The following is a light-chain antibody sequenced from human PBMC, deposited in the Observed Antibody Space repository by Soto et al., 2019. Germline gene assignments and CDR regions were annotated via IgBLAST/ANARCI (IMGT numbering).Light chain of an antibody. V-gene: IGKV3-15*01. J-gene: IGKJ3*01. Sequence: EIVMTQSPATLSVSPGERATLSCRASQTVSSNLAWYQQKSGQAPRLLIYGASTRATGAPPRFSGSGSGTEFTLTISSLQSEDFAVYYCQQYNDWPPVFGPGTKVDIK. CDR3: QQYNDWPPV. CDR2: GAS. CDR1: QTVSSN.